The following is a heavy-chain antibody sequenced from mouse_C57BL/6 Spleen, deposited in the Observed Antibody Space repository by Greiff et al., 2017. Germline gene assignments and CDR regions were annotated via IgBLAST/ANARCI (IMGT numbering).Heavy chain of an antibody. CDR1: GYTFTSYW. D-gene: IGHD1-1*01. CDR2: IDPSDSYT. CDR3: ARRIYYYGSIYFDY. J-gene: IGHJ2*01. Sequence: QVQLQQSGAELVMPGASVKLSCKASGYTFTSYWMHWVKQRPGQGLEWIGEIDPSDSYTKYNQKFKGKSTLTVDKSSSTAYMQLSSLTSEDSAVYYCARRIYYYGSIYFDYWGQGTTLTVSS. V-gene: IGHV1-69*01.